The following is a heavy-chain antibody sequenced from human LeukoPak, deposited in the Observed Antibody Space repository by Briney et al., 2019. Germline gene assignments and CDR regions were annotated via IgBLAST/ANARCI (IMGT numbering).Heavy chain of an antibody. CDR2: IYSSGST. D-gene: IGHD3-9*01. CDR1: GGSINSNNYY. J-gene: IGHJ4*02. Sequence: SETLSLTCTVSGGSINSNNYYWGWIRQPPGKGLEWIGSIYSSGSTYYNPSLKSRVTISVDRSKNQFSLKLSSVTAADTAVYYCARMYYDILTGYLIFDYWGQGTLVTVSS. V-gene: IGHV4-39*07. CDR3: ARMYYDILTGYLIFDY.